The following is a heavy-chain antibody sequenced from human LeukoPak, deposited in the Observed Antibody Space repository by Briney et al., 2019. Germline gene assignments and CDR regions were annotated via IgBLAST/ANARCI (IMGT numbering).Heavy chain of an antibody. J-gene: IGHJ4*02. CDR2: ISSGSTYI. V-gene: IGHV3-21*01. Sequence: GGSLRLSCVASGFTFSNYKMNWVRQAPGKGLEGVSSISSGSTYIYYADSVKGRFTISRDNAKNSLYLQMNSLRAEDTAVYYCARELISSTSLDYWGQGTLVTVSS. CDR1: GFTFSNYK. CDR3: ARELISSTSLDY.